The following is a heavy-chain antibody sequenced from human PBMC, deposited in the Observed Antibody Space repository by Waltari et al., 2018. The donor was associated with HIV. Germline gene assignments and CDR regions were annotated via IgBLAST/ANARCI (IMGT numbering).Heavy chain of an antibody. CDR2: FSYDGIKK. CDR3: AVDSSQVLWFGESLAL. D-gene: IGHD3-10*01. J-gene: IGHJ4*02. Sequence: QVQVGESGGGVLLPDDVLRLFCAEVGPRLCSVGMEWVRQAPGKGLEWVAAFSYDGIKKFYADSVRGRFTMSRDTSKKTLYLQMNTLKTEDTAVYFCAVDSSQVLWFGESLALWGQGTLVTVSS. V-gene: IGHV3-30*19. CDR1: GPRLCSVG.